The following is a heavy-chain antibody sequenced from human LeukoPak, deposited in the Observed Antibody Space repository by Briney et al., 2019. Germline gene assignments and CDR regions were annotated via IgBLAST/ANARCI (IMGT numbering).Heavy chain of an antibody. CDR1: GFTFDDYG. CDR2: INWNGGST. V-gene: IGHV3-20*04. D-gene: IGHD6-19*01. J-gene: IGHJ6*03. Sequence: PGGSLRLSRAASGFTFDDYGMSWVRQAPGKGLEWVSGINWNGGSTGYADSVKGRFTISRDNAKNSLYLQMNSLRAEDTALYYCARDRHSSGSYYMDVWGKGTTVTVSS. CDR3: ARDRHSSGSYYMDV.